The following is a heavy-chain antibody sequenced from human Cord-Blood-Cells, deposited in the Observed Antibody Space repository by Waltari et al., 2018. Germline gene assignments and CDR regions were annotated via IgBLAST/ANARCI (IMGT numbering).Heavy chain of an antibody. Sequence: QVQLVQSGAEVKKPGASVKVSCKASGYPFTGYYMHWVRQAPDQGLEWMGWINPNSGGTNYAQKFQGRVTMTRDTSISTAYMELSRLRSDDTAVYYCARGLNYYGSGSYEYFQHWGQGTLVTVSS. CDR1: GYPFTGYY. D-gene: IGHD3-10*01. CDR3: ARGLNYYGSGSYEYFQH. V-gene: IGHV1-2*02. J-gene: IGHJ1*01. CDR2: INPNSGGT.